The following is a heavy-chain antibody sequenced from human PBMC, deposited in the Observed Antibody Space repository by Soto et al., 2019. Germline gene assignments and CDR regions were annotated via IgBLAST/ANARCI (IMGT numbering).Heavy chain of an antibody. CDR3: ARDRITFGGVIAPNDY. CDR2: IKQDGSEK. V-gene: IGHV3-7*01. CDR1: GFTFSSYW. D-gene: IGHD3-16*02. Sequence: GGSLRLSCAASGFTFSSYWMSWVRQAPGKGLEWVANIKQDGSEKYYVDSVKGRFTISRDNAKNSLYLQMNSLRAEDTAVYYCARDRITFGGVIAPNDYWGQGTLVTVSS. J-gene: IGHJ4*02.